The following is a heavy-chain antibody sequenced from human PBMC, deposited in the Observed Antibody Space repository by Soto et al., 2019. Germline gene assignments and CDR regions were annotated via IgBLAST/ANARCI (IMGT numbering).Heavy chain of an antibody. CDR3: AREKSSGYYYDY. J-gene: IGHJ4*02. Sequence: QVQLVQSGAEVKKPGASVKVSCKASGYTFTSYDINWVRQATGQGLEWMGWMNPNSGNTAYAQKFQGRXTMTRNTSISTAYMELSSLRSEDTAVYYCAREKSSGYYYDYWGQGTLVTVSS. CDR2: MNPNSGNT. CDR1: GYTFTSYD. V-gene: IGHV1-8*01. D-gene: IGHD3-22*01.